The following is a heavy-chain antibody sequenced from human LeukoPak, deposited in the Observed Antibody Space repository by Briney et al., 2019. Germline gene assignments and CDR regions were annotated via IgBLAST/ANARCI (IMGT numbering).Heavy chain of an antibody. J-gene: IGHJ4*02. Sequence: GRSLRLSCAASGFTFSSYAMHWVRQAPGKGLEWVAFIRYDGSNKYYADSVKGRFTISRDNSKNTLYLQMNSLRAEDTAVYYCAKSAVRGVPYWGQGTLVTVSS. V-gene: IGHV3-30*02. CDR3: AKSAVRGVPY. D-gene: IGHD3-10*01. CDR2: IRYDGSNK. CDR1: GFTFSSYA.